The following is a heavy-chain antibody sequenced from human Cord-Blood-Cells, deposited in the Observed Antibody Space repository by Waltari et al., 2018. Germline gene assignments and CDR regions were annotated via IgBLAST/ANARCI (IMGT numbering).Heavy chain of an antibody. CDR1: GFTFSSYS. D-gene: IGHD6-13*01. J-gene: IGHJ4*02. CDR2: NSSSSGYL. Sequence: EVQLVEFGGGLVKPGGSLSLSCAASGFTFSSYSMTWVRQAPGKGLEGGSSNSSSSGYLDYADAGKGRFTTPRDNAKNPRYLQMNSLRAEDTAGYYCARRGASSSWYDDWGQGTLVTVSS. CDR3: ARRGASSSWYDD. V-gene: IGHV3-21*01.